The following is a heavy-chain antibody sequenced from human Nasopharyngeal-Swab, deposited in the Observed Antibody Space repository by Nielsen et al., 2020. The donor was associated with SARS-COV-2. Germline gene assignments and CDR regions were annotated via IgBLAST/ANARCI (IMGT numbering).Heavy chain of an antibody. V-gene: IGHV7-4-1*02. CDR2: INTNTGNP. CDR1: GYTFTSYA. J-gene: IGHJ5*02. Sequence: ASVKVSCKASGYTFTSYAMNWVRQAPGQGLEWMGWINTNTGNPTYAQGFTGRFVFSLDTSVSTAYLQISSLKAEDTAVYCCARGRYYGSGSYYNWFDPWGQGTLVTVSS. D-gene: IGHD3-10*01. CDR3: ARGRYYGSGSYYNWFDP.